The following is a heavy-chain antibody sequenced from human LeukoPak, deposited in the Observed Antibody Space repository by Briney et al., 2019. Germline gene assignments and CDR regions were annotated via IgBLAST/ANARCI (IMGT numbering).Heavy chain of an antibody. V-gene: IGHV1-2*02. D-gene: IGHD2-8*01. Sequence: ASVKVSCKASGYTFTGYYMHWVRQAPGQGLEWMGWINPNSGGTNYAQKFQGRVTMTRNTSISTAYMELSSLRSEDTAVYYCARAGGTNGVDDYMDVWGKGTTVTVSS. CDR3: ARAGGTNGVDDYMDV. CDR1: GYTFTGYY. CDR2: INPNSGGT. J-gene: IGHJ6*03.